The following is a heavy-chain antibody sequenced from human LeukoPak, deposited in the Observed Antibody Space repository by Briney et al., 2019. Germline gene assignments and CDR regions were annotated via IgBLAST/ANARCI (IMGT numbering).Heavy chain of an antibody. D-gene: IGHD5-24*01. CDR2: ITVDGGST. CDR3: AKDIRPRDTLADGFHF. V-gene: IGHV3-43*02. Sequence: GGSLRLSCAASGFTVDDYAMPWVRQAPGKGLEWVSLITVDGGSTYYADSVKGRFTISRDNSKNALYLQVNSLRTEDTALYYCAKDIRPRDTLADGFHFWGLGTMVTVSS. J-gene: IGHJ3*01. CDR1: GFTVDDYA.